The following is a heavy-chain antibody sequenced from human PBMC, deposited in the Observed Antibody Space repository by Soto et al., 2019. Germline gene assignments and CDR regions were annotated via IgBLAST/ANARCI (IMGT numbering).Heavy chain of an antibody. CDR1: GVSISSYY. D-gene: IGHD6-19*01. Sequence: TLETLSLTCTGSGVSISSYYWSWIRHPPGRGLECIGYIYYSGSTNYNPSLKGRVTISVDTYKNQFSLKLSPVTAADTAVYYCARDTPNSSGWTVPFEYWGQGALVTVSS. V-gene: IGHV4-59*01. CDR2: IYYSGST. J-gene: IGHJ4*02. CDR3: ARDTPNSSGWTVPFEY.